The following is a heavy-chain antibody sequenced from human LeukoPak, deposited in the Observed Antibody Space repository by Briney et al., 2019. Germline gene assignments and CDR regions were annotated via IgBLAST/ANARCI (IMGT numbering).Heavy chain of an antibody. CDR1: GFTFSTYS. Sequence: GGSLRLSCAASGFTFSTYSMNCVRLAPGKGLEWVSSISRSSDYIDYADSVKGRFTISRDNAKNSLYLQMNSLRAEDTAVYYCAREFLKDYGDRGWGQGTLVTVSS. D-gene: IGHD4-17*01. V-gene: IGHV3-21*01. CDR3: AREFLKDYGDRG. CDR2: ISRSSDYI. J-gene: IGHJ4*02.